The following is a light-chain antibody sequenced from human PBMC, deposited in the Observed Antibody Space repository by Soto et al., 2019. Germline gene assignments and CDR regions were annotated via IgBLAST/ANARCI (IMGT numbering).Light chain of an antibody. Sequence: DIQMTQSPSTLSASVGDRVTITCRASQSINTWLAWYQQKPGKAPKLLIYKASSLETGIPSRFSGSGSGTKFTLTISSLQPDDFATYYCQQYNRLSQTFGQGTTVEIK. CDR1: QSINTW. J-gene: IGKJ1*01. CDR2: KAS. V-gene: IGKV1-5*03. CDR3: QQYNRLSQT.